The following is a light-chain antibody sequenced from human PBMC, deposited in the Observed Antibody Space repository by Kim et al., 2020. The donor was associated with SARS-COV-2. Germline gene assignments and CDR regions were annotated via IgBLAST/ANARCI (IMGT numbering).Light chain of an antibody. V-gene: IGKV3-20*01. Sequence: LSPGERVTLSCRASQRVGDNYLAWYQHKPGQTPRLLMHGASNRATDIPDRFSGSGSGTDFTLTISRLEPEDFAIYYCQQYFQTPYNFGQGTKLEIK. CDR2: GAS. CDR3: QQYFQTPYN. CDR1: QRVGDNY. J-gene: IGKJ2*01.